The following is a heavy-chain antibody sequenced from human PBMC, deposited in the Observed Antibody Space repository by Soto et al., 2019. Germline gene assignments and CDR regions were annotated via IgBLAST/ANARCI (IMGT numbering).Heavy chain of an antibody. D-gene: IGHD3-3*01. Sequence: QVQLVESGGGVVQPGRSLRLSCAASGFTFSSYGMHWVRQAPGKGLEWVAVISYDGSNKYYADSVKGRFTIPRDNSKNTLYLQMTSLRAEDTAVYYCAKEVWSGPMDVWGQGTTVTVSS. V-gene: IGHV3-30*18. J-gene: IGHJ6*02. CDR1: GFTFSSYG. CDR3: AKEVWSGPMDV. CDR2: ISYDGSNK.